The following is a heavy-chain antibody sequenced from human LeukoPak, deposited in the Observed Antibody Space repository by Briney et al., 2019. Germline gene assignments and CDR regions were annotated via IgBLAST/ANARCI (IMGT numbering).Heavy chain of an antibody. J-gene: IGHJ5*02. D-gene: IGHD3-3*01. CDR3: ARVLPSFYDFWSGYYRRWFDP. CDR2: INHSGST. CDR1: GGSFSGYY. Sequence: PSETLSLTCAVYGGSFSGYYWSWLRQPPGKGLEWIGEINHSGSTNYNPSLKSRVTISVDTSKNQFSLKLSSVTAADTAVYYCARVLPSFYDFWSGYYRRWFDPWGQGTLVTVSS. V-gene: IGHV4-34*01.